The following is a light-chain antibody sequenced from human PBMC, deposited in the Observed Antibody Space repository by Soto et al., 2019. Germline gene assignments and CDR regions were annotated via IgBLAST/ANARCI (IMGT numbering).Light chain of an antibody. CDR1: QSISNRY. J-gene: IGKJ2*01. Sequence: EIVLTQSPGTLSLSPGERATLSCRASQSISNRYLAWYHQKPGQAPRLLIYGASNRATGIPDRFSGSGSGTDFTLTISRLETEDFALYYGQQYGSSPPMSTFGQGTKLEIK. CDR2: GAS. CDR3: QQYGSSPPMST. V-gene: IGKV3-20*01.